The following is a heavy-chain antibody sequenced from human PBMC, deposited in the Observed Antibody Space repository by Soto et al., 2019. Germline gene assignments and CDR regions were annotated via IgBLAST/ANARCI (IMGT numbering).Heavy chain of an antibody. CDR3: ARGGSSGYYLNYFYYFGMDV. D-gene: IGHD3-22*01. CDR1: GGSFSGYY. J-gene: IGHJ6*02. Sequence: PSETLSLTCAVYGGSFSGYYWSWIRQPPGKGLEWIGEINHSGSTNYNPSLKSRVTISVDTSKNQFSLKLSSVTAADTAVYYCARGGSSGYYLNYFYYFGMDVWGQVTTVTVCS. V-gene: IGHV4-34*01. CDR2: INHSGST.